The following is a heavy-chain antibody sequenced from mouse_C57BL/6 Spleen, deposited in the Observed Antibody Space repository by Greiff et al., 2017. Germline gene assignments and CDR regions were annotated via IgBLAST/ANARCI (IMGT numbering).Heavy chain of an antibody. Sequence: VQLQESGPELVKPGASVKISCKASGYAFSSSWMNWVKQRPGKGLEWIGRIYPGDGGTNYNGKFKGTATLTADKSPSTAYMQLSSLTSEDSAVYFCARGAPYYAMDYWGQGTSVTVSA. J-gene: IGHJ4*01. CDR2: IYPGDGGT. CDR1: GYAFSSSW. V-gene: IGHV1-82*01. CDR3: ARGAPYYAMDY.